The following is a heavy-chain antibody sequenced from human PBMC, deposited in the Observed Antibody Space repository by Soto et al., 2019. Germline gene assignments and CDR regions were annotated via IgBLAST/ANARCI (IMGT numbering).Heavy chain of an antibody. V-gene: IGHV5-51*01. Sequence: GESLKISCNGSGYSFRSYWIGWVGQRPGKGLEGMGIIYPGDSDTRYSPSFQGHVTNAAYKSISTAYLQWSSLKASDTAMYYCARGVVVTARYGIDVWGQGTTVTVSS. CDR3: ARGVVVTARYGIDV. D-gene: IGHD2-21*02. CDR1: GYSFRSYW. J-gene: IGHJ6*02. CDR2: IYPGDSDT.